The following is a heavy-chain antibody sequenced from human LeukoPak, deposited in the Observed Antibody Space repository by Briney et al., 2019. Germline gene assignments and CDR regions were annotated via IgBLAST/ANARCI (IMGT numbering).Heavy chain of an antibody. CDR3: AGHPSVAGTKGGFDH. V-gene: IGHV4-59*08. CDR1: GGSISSYY. CDR2: IFYIGST. J-gene: IGHJ4*02. D-gene: IGHD6-19*01. Sequence: SETLSLTCTVSGGSISSYYWSWIRQSPGKGLEWNGYIFYIGSTNYNPSLKSRVTISVDTSKNQFSLKLSSVTAADTAVYYCAGHPSVAGTKGGFDHWGQGTLVTVSS.